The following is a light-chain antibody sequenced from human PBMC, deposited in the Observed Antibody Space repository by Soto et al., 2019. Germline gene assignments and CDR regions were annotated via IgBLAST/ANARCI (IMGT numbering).Light chain of an antibody. J-gene: IGLJ1*01. CDR3: CSYAGSYTFV. CDR2: DVS. Sequence: QSALPQPRSVSGSPVQSVTISCTGTSSDVGVYNYVSWYQQYPGKAPKIMIYDVSKRPSGVPDRFSGSKSDNTASLTISGLQAEDEADYYCCSYAGSYTFVFGIGTKVTVL. CDR1: SSDVGVYNY. V-gene: IGLV2-11*01.